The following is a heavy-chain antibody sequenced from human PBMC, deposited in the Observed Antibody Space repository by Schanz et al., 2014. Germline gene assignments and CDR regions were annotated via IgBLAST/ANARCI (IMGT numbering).Heavy chain of an antibody. CDR3: ARDGFGGYLDS. Sequence: EVQLVESGGGLVQPGGSLRLSCAASGFTFTTYWMSWVRQTPGKRLEWVANIRQDGSAKFYVDSVNSRFAISRDNAENSVYLQMNSLRAEDTAVYYCARDGFGGYLDSWGQGTLVTVSS. V-gene: IGHV3-7*03. D-gene: IGHD3-10*01. CDR1: GFTFTTYW. J-gene: IGHJ4*02. CDR2: IRQDGSAK.